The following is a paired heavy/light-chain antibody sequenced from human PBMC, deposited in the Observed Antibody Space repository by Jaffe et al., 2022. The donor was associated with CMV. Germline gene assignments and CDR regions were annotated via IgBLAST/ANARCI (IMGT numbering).Heavy chain of an antibody. D-gene: IGHD6-6*01. CDR1: GLSFSNAY. CDR2: IKSKPDGGTT. V-gene: IGHV3-15*01. Sequence: EVRLVESGGGLVKPGGSLRLSCAASGLSFSNAYMSWVRQAPGKGLEWVGRIKSKPDGGTTGYAAPAQGRFTISRDDSQNTVYLQMNSLKTEDTALYYCSTDKVPSSSLAWLYYWGQGTLVTVSS. J-gene: IGHJ4*02. CDR3: STDKVPSSSLAWLYY.
Light chain of an antibody. CDR3: LLYYDGARV. CDR2: STD. CDR1: TGAVTSTNY. V-gene: IGLV7-43*01. Sequence: QTVVTQEPSLTVSPGGTVTLTCASSTGAVTSTNYPNWFQQKPGHAPRALIYSTDNKHFWTPARFSGSLLGGKAALTLSGVQPEDEAEYYCLLYYDGARVFGGGTKLTVL. J-gene: IGLJ2*01.